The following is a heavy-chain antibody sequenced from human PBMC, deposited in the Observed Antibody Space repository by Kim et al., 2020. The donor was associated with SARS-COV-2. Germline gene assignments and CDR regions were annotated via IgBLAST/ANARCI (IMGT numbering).Heavy chain of an antibody. Sequence: EKEYPRSWKSRFAISREHAKNAWYLQMNSLRAGDTAVYYCARGDTYYFDYWGQGTLVTVSS. D-gene: IGHD3-16*01. CDR2: EK. V-gene: IGHV3-13*01. J-gene: IGHJ4*02. CDR3: ARGDTYYFDY.